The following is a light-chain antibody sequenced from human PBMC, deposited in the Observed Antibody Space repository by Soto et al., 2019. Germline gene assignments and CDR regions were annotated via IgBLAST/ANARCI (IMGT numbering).Light chain of an antibody. CDR2: DAS. CDR3: QQYNNWPPWT. V-gene: IGKV3-15*01. Sequence: EIVMTQSPATLSVSPGESATLSCRASQRISRNLAWYQQKPGQAPRLFIYDASTRATAIPARFSGSGSETEFTLTISSLQSEDSAVYYCQQYNNWPPWTFGQGTKVEIK. CDR1: QRISRN. J-gene: IGKJ1*01.